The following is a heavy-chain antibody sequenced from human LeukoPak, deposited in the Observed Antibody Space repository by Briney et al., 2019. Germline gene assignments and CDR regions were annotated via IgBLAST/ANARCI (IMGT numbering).Heavy chain of an antibody. Sequence: PGGSLRLSCAASGFTLKIYPMHWVRQAPGKGLEWLSVISHVGSDKNNADSVKGRFIISRDNSKNTIYLQLNSLRPEDTAMYYCAREGVQTTVNAFDIWGLGTMVIASS. J-gene: IGHJ3*02. CDR2: ISHVGSDK. CDR1: GFTLKIYP. CDR3: AREGVQTTVNAFDI. V-gene: IGHV3-30*04. D-gene: IGHD4-17*01.